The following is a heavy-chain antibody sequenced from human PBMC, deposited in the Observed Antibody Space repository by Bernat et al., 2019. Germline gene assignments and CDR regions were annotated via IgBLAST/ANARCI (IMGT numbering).Heavy chain of an antibody. Sequence: EVQMLESGGGLAQPGGSLRLSCAASGFTFSSYAMSWVRQAPGKGLEGVSAISGSGSTTYTSDSVKGRITISRDKSKNTQNLQMKSLRAGDTDVSYCARAGWRRLARADYFDYWGQGTLVTVSS. CDR3: ARAGWRRLARADYFDY. CDR1: GFTFSSYA. CDR2: ISGSGSTT. J-gene: IGHJ4*02. D-gene: IGHD3-3*02. V-gene: IGHV3-23*01.